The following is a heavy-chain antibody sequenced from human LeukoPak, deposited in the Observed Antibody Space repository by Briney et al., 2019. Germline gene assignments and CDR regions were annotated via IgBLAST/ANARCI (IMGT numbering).Heavy chain of an antibody. V-gene: IGHV4-4*07. J-gene: IGHJ4*02. CDR1: GGSISSYY. CDR2: IYSSGST. Sequence: SGTLSLTCTVSGGSISSYYWSWIRQPAGKGLEWIGRIYSSGSTNYNPSLKSRVTMSVDMSRSQFSLKLSSVTAAGTAVYYCARVSPGGNSDYLGQGTLVTVSS. D-gene: IGHD4-23*01. CDR3: ARVSPGGNSDY.